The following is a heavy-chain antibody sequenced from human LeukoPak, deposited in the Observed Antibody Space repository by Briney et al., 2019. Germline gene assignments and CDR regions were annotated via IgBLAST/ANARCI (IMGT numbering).Heavy chain of an antibody. CDR1: GGSISSSGYY. J-gene: IGHJ4*02. Sequence: PSETLSLTCTVSGGSISSSGYYWSWIRQHPGKGLEWIGYIYYSGSTYYNPSLKSRVTISVDTSKNQFSLKLSSVTAADTAVYYCARDLRNYYDSSGYLDYWGQGTLVTVSS. D-gene: IGHD3-22*01. CDR3: ARDLRNYYDSSGYLDY. CDR2: IYYSGST. V-gene: IGHV4-31*03.